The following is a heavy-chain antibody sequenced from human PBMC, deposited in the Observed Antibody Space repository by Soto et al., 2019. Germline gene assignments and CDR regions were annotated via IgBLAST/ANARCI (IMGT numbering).Heavy chain of an antibody. V-gene: IGHV4-61*01. J-gene: IGHJ4*02. CDR1: GGSVSSGSYY. CDR3: ASYSSGWYDVIY. D-gene: IGHD6-19*01. CDR2: IYYSVST. Sequence: QVQLQESGPGLVKPSETLSLTCTVSGGSVSSGSYYWSWIRQPPGKGLEWIGYIYYSVSTNYNPSLKSRVTISVDTSKNKFSLKVSSVTAAETAVYYCASYSSGWYDVIYWGQGTLVTVSS.